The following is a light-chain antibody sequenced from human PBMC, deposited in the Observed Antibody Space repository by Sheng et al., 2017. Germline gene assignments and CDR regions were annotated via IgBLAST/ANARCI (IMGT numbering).Light chain of an antibody. CDR3: CSYAGSSAWV. Sequence: QSALTQPASVSGSSGQSITISCNGTTSDVGSYDLVSWYQQHPGKAPKVLIFEGNKRPSGVSDRFSGSKSGKTASLTISGLQSEDEADYYCCSYAGSSAWVFGGGTKLTVL. J-gene: IGLJ3*02. V-gene: IGLV2-23*01. CDR2: EGN. CDR1: TSDVGSYDL.